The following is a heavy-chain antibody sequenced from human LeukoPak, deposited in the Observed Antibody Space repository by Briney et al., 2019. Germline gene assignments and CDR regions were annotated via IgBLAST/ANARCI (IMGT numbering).Heavy chain of an antibody. CDR3: ARDAFGVDKSPF. CDR1: GLTFNNYW. J-gene: IGHJ4*02. Sequence: PGGSLRLSCAASGLTFNNYWMHWVRQAPGKGLVWVSRIKSDGSTTYYADSVKGRFTISRDNAKNTLFLQTNSLSAEDTAVYYCARDAFGVDKSPFWGQGTLVTVSS. CDR2: IKSDGSTT. D-gene: IGHD3-3*01. V-gene: IGHV3-74*01.